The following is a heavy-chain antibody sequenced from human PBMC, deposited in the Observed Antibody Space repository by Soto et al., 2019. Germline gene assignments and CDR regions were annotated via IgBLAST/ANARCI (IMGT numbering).Heavy chain of an antibody. D-gene: IGHD6-13*01. CDR2: IYHSGST. CDR1: SGSISSSNW. Sequence: SETLSLTCAVSSGSISSSNWWSWVRQPPGKGLEWIGEIYHSGSTNYNPSLKSRVTISVDKSKNQFSLKLSSVTAADTAVYYCARDKKAAAGVFDYWGQGTLVTVSS. J-gene: IGHJ4*02. CDR3: ARDKKAAAGVFDY. V-gene: IGHV4-4*02.